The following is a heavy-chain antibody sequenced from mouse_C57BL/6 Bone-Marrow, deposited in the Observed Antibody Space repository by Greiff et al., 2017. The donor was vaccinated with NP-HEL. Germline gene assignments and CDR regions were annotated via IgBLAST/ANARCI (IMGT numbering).Heavy chain of an antibody. CDR2: ILPGSGST. D-gene: IGHD2-3*01. Sequence: VQLQQSGAELMKPGASVKLSCKATGYTFTGYWIEWVKQRPGHGLEWIGEILPGSGSTNYNEKFKGKATFTADTYSNTASMQISRLTTEDSAIYYCARCDGYPWFAYWGQGTLVTVSA. CDR3: ARCDGYPWFAY. V-gene: IGHV1-9*01. CDR1: GYTFTGYW. J-gene: IGHJ3*01.